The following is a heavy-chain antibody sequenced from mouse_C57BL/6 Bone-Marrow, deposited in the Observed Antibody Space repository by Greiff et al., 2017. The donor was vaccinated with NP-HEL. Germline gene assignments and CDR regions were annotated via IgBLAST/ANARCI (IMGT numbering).Heavy chain of an antibody. Sequence: EVHLVESGGGLVKPGGSLKLSCAASGFTFSDYGMHWVRQAPEKGLEWVAYISSGSSTIYYADTVKGRFTISRDNAKNTLFLQMTSLRSEDTAMYYCARASFTGTKVLYFDYWGQGTTLTVSS. CDR3: ARASFTGTKVLYFDY. V-gene: IGHV5-17*01. J-gene: IGHJ2*01. D-gene: IGHD4-1*01. CDR2: ISSGSSTI. CDR1: GFTFSDYG.